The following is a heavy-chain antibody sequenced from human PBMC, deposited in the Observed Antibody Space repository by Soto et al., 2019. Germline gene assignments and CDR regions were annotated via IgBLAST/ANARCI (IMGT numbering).Heavy chain of an antibody. CDR2: IIPILGIA. CDR1: GGTFSSYT. D-gene: IGHD3-10*01. Sequence: QVQLVQSGAEVKKPGSSVKVSCKASGGTFSSYTISWVRQAPGQGLEWMGRIIPILGIANYAQKFQGRVTITADKPTSTAYRELRSLRSEDTAVYYCARAEGYGSGNMDVWAKGPRSPSP. CDR3: ARAEGYGSGNMDV. V-gene: IGHV1-69*02. J-gene: IGHJ6*02.